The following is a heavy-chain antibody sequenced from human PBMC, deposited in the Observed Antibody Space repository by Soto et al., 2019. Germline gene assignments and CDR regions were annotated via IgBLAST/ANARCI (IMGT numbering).Heavy chain of an antibody. CDR3: ARIRNTRGSGWYYFDY. CDR1: GFSLSTSGVG. Sequence: SGPTLVNPTQTLALTCTFSGFSLSTSGVGVGWIRQPPGKALEWLALIYWDDDKRYSTSLKTRLTISKDTSKNQVVLTMTNMDPVDTATYYCARIRNTRGSGWYYFDYWGQGTLVTVSS. J-gene: IGHJ4*02. D-gene: IGHD6-19*01. V-gene: IGHV2-5*02. CDR2: IYWDDDK.